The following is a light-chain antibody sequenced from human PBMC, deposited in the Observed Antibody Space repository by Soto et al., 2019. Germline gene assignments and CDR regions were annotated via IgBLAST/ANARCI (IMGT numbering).Light chain of an antibody. CDR2: DAS. V-gene: IGKV1-5*01. J-gene: IGKJ5*01. CDR3: QQFHRFPIT. Sequence: DIQMTQSPSTLSASAGDRVTITCRASQSITIWLAWYHQKPGKAPKLLIYDASTLESGVPSRFSGSGSGTEFTLTISSLEPDDFATYYCQQFHRFPITFGQGTRLEIK. CDR1: QSITIW.